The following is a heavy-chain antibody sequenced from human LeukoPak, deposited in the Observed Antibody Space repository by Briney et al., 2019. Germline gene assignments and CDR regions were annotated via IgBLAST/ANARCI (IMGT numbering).Heavy chain of an antibody. V-gene: IGHV4-34*01. CDR1: GGSFSGYY. Sequence: SETLSLTCAVYGGSFSGYYWSWIRQPPGKGLEWIGEINHSGSTNYNPSLKSRVTISVDTSKNQFSLKLSSVPAADTAVYYCARDRKGAAAGTNAFDIWGQGTMVTVSS. CDR3: ARDRKGAAAGTNAFDI. CDR2: INHSGST. D-gene: IGHD6-13*01. J-gene: IGHJ3*02.